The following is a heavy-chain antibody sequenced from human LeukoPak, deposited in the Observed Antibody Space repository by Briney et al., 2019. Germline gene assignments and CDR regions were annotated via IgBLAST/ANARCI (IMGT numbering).Heavy chain of an antibody. CDR2: ITSESNHI. Sequence: GGSLKLSCAASGFTLSGYAMHWVRQAPGKGLEWVSSITSESNHIDYADSVKARFTISRDNAKNSLYLQMNSLRAEDTATFYCARETSCSDGVCYLNYFDLWGQGTQVSVSS. CDR3: ARETSCSDGVCYLNYFDL. CDR1: GFTLSGYA. V-gene: IGHV3-21*01. D-gene: IGHD2-15*01. J-gene: IGHJ4*02.